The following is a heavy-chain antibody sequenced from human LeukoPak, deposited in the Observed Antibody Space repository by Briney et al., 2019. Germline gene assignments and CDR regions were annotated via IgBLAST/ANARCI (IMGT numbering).Heavy chain of an antibody. V-gene: IGHV1-69*13. CDR1: GGTFSSYA. Sequence: ASVKVSCKASGGTFSSYAISWVRQAPGQGLEWMGGIIPIFGTANYAQKFQGGVTITADESTSTAYMELSSLRSEDTAVYYCARGPPTVPGWFDPWGQGTLVTVSS. J-gene: IGHJ5*02. CDR3: ARGPPTVPGWFDP. CDR2: IIPIFGTA. D-gene: IGHD4-17*01.